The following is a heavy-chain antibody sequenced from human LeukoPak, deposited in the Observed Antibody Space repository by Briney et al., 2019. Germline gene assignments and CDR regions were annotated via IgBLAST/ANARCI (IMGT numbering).Heavy chain of an antibody. CDR3: ARVLPVPYLLDA. J-gene: IGHJ4*02. D-gene: IGHD3-10*02. Sequence: PSETLSLTCTVSGGSISSYYWSWIRQPAGKGLEWIGRIYTSGSTNYNPSLKSRVTMSVDTSKNQFSLNLTSVTAADTAVYSCARVLPVPYLLDAWGRGTQVTVSS. V-gene: IGHV4-4*07. CDR2: IYTSGST. CDR1: GGSISSYY.